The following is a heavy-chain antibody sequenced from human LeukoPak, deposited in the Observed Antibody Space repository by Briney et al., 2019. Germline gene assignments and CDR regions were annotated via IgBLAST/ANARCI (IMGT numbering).Heavy chain of an antibody. CDR1: GGSISSYY. V-gene: IGHV4-59*08. CDR3: ARPGALYGSEMGAFDI. D-gene: IGHD3-10*01. J-gene: IGHJ3*02. CDR2: IYYSGST. Sequence: PSETLSPTCTVSGGSISSYYWSWIRQPPGKGLEWIGYIYYSGSTNYNPSLKSRVTISVDTSKNQFSLKLSSVTAADTAVYYCARPGALYGSEMGAFDIWGQGTMVTVSS.